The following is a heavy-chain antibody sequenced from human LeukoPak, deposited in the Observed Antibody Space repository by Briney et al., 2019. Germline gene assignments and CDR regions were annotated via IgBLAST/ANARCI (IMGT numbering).Heavy chain of an antibody. V-gene: IGHV4-39*07. D-gene: IGHD2-15*01. CDR2: IYYSGST. Sequence: SETLTLTCTVSGGSISSSSYYWGWIRQPPGKGLEWIGSIYYSGSTYYNPSLKSRATISVDTSKNQFSLKLSSVTAADTAVYYCARWQYCSGGSCYPHLDYWGQGTLVTVSS. CDR3: ARWQYCSGGSCYPHLDY. CDR1: GGSISSSSYY. J-gene: IGHJ4*02.